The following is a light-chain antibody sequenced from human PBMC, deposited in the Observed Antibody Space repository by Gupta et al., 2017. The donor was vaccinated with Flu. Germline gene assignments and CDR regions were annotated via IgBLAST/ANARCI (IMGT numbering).Light chain of an antibody. CDR3: QQGDSTPVT. CDR1: RSINNY. Sequence: DIQMTQSPSSLSASVGDRVTITCRAGRSINNYLNWYQQKPGKAPKLLIYAASRLEREVPSRFSGSASGTEFTLTISSLQPEDFATYYCQQGDSTPVTFGGGTKVEIK. CDR2: AAS. J-gene: IGKJ4*01. V-gene: IGKV1-39*01.